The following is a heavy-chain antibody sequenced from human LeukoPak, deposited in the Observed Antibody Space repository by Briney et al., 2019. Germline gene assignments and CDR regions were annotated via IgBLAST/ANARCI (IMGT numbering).Heavy chain of an antibody. J-gene: IGHJ5*02. D-gene: IGHD3-22*01. Sequence: GGSLRLSCVASGFSFTDAWMSWVRQAPGKGLEWVANIKQDGGEKYYVGSVKGRFTISRDNDKNSLYLQMNNLRAEDTAVYYCARDVDYYDSSGYNWFDPWGQGTLVTVSS. CDR1: GFSFTDAW. V-gene: IGHV3-7*01. CDR3: ARDVDYYDSSGYNWFDP. CDR2: IKQDGGEK.